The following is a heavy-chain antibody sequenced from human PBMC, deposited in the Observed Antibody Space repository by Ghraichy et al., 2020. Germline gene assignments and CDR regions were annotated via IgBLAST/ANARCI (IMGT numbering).Heavy chain of an antibody. CDR1: GYTLTELS. CDR3: ATVSRIAAQNWFDP. V-gene: IGHV1-24*01. Sequence: ASVKVSCKVSGYTLTELSMHWVRQAPGKGLEWMGGFDPEDGETIYAQKFQGRVTMTEDTSTDTAYMELSSLRSEDTAVYYCATVSRIAAQNWFDPWGQGTLVTVSS. D-gene: IGHD6-13*01. CDR2: FDPEDGET. J-gene: IGHJ5*02.